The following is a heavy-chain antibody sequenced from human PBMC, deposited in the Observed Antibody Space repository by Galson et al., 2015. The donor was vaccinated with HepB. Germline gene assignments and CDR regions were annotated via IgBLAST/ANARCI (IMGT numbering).Heavy chain of an antibody. CDR1: GDSVINNGYY. V-gene: IGHV4-61*08. Sequence: SETLSLTCSVSGDSVINNGYYWTWIRQPPGRGLHWIGYNYHSGVTDFNPSLKSRVTISGDMSKSQFSLRLTSVTAADTAVYYCAMSGHCDGTSCFRAVQHWGQGTLVTVSS. D-gene: IGHD2-2*03. J-gene: IGHJ1*01. CDR3: AMSGHCDGTSCFRAVQH. CDR2: NYHSGVT.